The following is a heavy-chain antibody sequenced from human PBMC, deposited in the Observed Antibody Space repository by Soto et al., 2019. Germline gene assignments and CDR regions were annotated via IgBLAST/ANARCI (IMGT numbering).Heavy chain of an antibody. CDR1: GFTFSSYA. CDR2: ISYDGSNK. Sequence: GGSLRLSCAASGFTFSSYAMYWVRQAPGKGLEWVAVISYDGSNKYYADSVKGRFTISRDNSKNTLYLQMNSLRAEDTAVYYCARSPYYYGSGSYAYYGMDVWGQGTTVTVSS. CDR3: ARSPYYYGSGSYAYYGMDV. J-gene: IGHJ6*02. V-gene: IGHV3-30-3*01. D-gene: IGHD3-10*01.